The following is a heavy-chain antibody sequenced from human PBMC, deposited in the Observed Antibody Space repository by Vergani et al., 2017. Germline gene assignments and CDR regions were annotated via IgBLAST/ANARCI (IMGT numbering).Heavy chain of an antibody. CDR3: ARTRSPIAMIRQFEQ. CDR1: GFDFPNSA. J-gene: IGHJ4*02. Sequence: EVQLVESGGGVVKPGGSLTISCATSGFDFPNSALSWIRQAPGRGLQWVSSITRGSKSIYYADSVKGRFTITRDDVKKSLLLRMNNLKVDDTAIYYCARTRSPIAMIRQFEQWGQGTLVTVSS. D-gene: IGHD5-18*01. CDR2: ITRGSKSI. V-gene: IGHV3-21*01.